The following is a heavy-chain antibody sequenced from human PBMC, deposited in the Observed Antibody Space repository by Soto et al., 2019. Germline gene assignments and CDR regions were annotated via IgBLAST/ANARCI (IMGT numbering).Heavy chain of an antibody. V-gene: IGHV5-51*01. CDR1: GYSFTSYW. CDR2: IYPGDSDT. D-gene: IGHD2-2*01. Sequence: GESLKISCKGSGYSFTSYWIGWVRQMPGKGLEWMGIIYPGDSDTRYSPSFQGQVTISADKSISTAYLQWSSLKASDTAMYYCARSLGYCSSTSCYFYNNWFAPWGQGTLVTVSS. J-gene: IGHJ5*02. CDR3: ARSLGYCSSTSCYFYNNWFAP.